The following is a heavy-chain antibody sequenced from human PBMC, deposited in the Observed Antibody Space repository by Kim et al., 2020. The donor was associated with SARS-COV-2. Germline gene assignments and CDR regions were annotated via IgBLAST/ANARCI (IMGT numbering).Heavy chain of an antibody. CDR1: GDSVSSNSGS. V-gene: IGHV6-1*01. D-gene: IGHD3-10*02. CDR3: AGGIHYVLDV. J-gene: IGHJ6*02. Sequence: SQTLSLTCAISGDSVSSNSGSWNWIRLSPSRGLEWLGRTYYRSRWFNDFGVSVKSRVTINPDTSKNQFSLQLNSVTPEDTGVYYCAGGIHYVLDVWGQGT. CDR2: TYYRSRWFN.